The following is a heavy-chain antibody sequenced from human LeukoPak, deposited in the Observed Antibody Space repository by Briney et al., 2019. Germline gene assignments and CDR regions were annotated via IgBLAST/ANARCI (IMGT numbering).Heavy chain of an antibody. V-gene: IGHV3-48*01. CDR1: GFTFSDYS. D-gene: IGHD5-24*01. Sequence: GGSLRLSCAASGFTFSDYSMNWVRPAPGKGLEWISYIGIDSGNTNYADSVKGRFTISGDKAKNSLYLQMNSLRVEDTAVYYCARDYKYAFDNWGQGTLVTVFS. CDR2: IGIDSGNT. CDR3: ARDYKYAFDN. J-gene: IGHJ4*02.